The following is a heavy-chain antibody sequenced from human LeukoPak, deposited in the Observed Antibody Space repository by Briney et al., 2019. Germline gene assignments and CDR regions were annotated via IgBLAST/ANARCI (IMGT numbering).Heavy chain of an antibody. J-gene: IGHJ5*02. V-gene: IGHV3-23*01. Sequence: GGSLRLSCAASGLTFSLYAMTWVRQAPGKGLEWVSTVSGSGGSTYHADSVKGRFTVSRDNSKNTLYLQMNSLRAEDTAAYYCAKAISEGYGYTWFDPWGKGPLV. D-gene: IGHD1-26*01. CDR2: VSGSGGST. CDR1: GLTFSLYA. CDR3: AKAISEGYGYTWFDP.